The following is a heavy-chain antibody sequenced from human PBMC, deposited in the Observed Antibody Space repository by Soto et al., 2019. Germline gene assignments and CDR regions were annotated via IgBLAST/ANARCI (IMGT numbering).Heavy chain of an antibody. Sequence: SETLSLTCTVSGGSVSSGSYYWSWIRHPPGKGLEWIGYIYYSGSTNYNPSLKSRVTISVDTSKNQFSLKLSSVTAADTAVYYCARDPNYYDSDDAFDIWGQGTMVTVSS. CDR2: IYYSGST. CDR3: ARDPNYYDSDDAFDI. V-gene: IGHV4-61*01. CDR1: GGSVSSGSYY. D-gene: IGHD3-22*01. J-gene: IGHJ3*02.